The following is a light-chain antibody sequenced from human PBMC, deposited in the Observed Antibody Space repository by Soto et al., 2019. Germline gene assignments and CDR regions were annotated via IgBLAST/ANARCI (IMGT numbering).Light chain of an antibody. CDR1: RTVFSY. CDR2: SAT. V-gene: IGKV1-39*01. CDR3: QKTYSTSWT. Sequence: DIQITQSPCSRSASVGDTITITFRASRTVFSYLNWYHQRPGAAPQLLIYSATTLQSGIPSRFSGSGSETGFTLTITGLQPEDFATYYCQKTYSTSWTFGQGTKVDIK. J-gene: IGKJ1*01.